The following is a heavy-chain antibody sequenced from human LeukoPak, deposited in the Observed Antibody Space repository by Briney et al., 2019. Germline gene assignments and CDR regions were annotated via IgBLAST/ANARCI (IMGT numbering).Heavy chain of an antibody. Sequence: PGGSLRLSCAASGFTFDVYAMHWVRQAPGKGLEWVSLIRGDGGSTYYADSMKGRFTISRDNSKNSLYLQMNSLRTEDTALYYCARDRGGGGSHLQHWGQGTLVTVSS. J-gene: IGHJ1*01. CDR1: GFTFDVYA. V-gene: IGHV3-43*02. CDR2: IRGDGGST. CDR3: ARDRGGGGSHLQH. D-gene: IGHD3-16*01.